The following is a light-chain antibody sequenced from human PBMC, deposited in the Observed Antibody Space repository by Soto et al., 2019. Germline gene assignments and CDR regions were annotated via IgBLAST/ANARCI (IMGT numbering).Light chain of an antibody. CDR3: SSYAGRTLYV. J-gene: IGLJ1*01. Sequence: QSLLPHPPSASGSPGQSVTISCTGTSRDVGGYDYVSWYQQRPGKAPRLLIHEVTKRPSGVPDRFSGSKSGNTASLTVSGLQAEDEADYYCSSYAGRTLYVFGTGTNVTVL. CDR1: SRDVGGYDY. CDR2: EVT. V-gene: IGLV2-8*01.